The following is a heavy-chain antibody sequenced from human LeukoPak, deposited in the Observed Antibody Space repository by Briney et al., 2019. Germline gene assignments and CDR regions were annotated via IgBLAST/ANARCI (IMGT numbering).Heavy chain of an antibody. CDR1: GGSFSGYY. CDR2: INHSGST. CDR3: ATDYA. Sequence: TSETLSLTCAVYGGSFSGYYWSWIRQPPGKGLEWIGEINHSGSTNYNPSLKSRVTISVDTSKNQFSLKLSSVTAADTAVYYCATDYAWGQGTLVTVSS. V-gene: IGHV4-34*01. J-gene: IGHJ5*02. D-gene: IGHD4-17*01.